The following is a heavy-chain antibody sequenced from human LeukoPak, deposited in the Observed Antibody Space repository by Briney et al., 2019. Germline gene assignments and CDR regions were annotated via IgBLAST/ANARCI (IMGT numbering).Heavy chain of an antibody. J-gene: IGHJ4*02. D-gene: IGHD5-18*01. CDR2: ISSSSSFI. CDR3: VRRAATERGYSYGLDY. CDR1: GHTFSSYN. Sequence: GGSLRLSCAASGHTFSSYNMNWVRQAPGKGLEWVASISSSSSFIYYADSVKGRFTISRDNAKNSLYLQISSLRAEDTAVYYCVRRAATERGYSYGLDYWGQGNLVTVSS. V-gene: IGHV3-21*01.